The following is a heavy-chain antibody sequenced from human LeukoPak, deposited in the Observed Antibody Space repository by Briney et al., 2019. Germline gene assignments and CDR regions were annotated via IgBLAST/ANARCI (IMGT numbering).Heavy chain of an antibody. CDR1: VGSPIGYY. CDR3: ARGSYDILTGNWFDP. D-gene: IGHD3-9*01. J-gene: IGHJ5*02. CDR2: IKHSGST. Sequence: GSLSLTSAVSVGSPIGYYWRWIPDSPRKRLWWGGEIKHSGSTTYNPSPNSRVSISVDTSKNQFSLKLSSVTATDTAVYDCARGSYDILTGNWFDPWSQGTLVTVSS. V-gene: IGHV4-34*01.